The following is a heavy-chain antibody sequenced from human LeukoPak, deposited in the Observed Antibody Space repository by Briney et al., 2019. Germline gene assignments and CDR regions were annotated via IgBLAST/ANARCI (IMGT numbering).Heavy chain of an antibody. D-gene: IGHD3-22*01. CDR2: IYSGGST. CDR3: ARDDYYDSSGYYSRRDY. V-gene: IGHV3-53*01. J-gene: IGHJ4*02. Sequence: PGGSLRLSCAASGFTVSSNYMSWVRQAPGKGLEWVSIIYSGGSTYYAGSVKGRFTISRDNSKNTLYLQMNSLRAEDTAVYYCARDDYYDSSGYYSRRDYWGQGTLVTVSS. CDR1: GFTVSSNY.